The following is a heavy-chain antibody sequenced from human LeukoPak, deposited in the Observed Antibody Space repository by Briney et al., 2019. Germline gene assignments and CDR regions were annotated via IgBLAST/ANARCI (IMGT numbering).Heavy chain of an antibody. CDR1: GXTFXSXX. V-gene: IGHV3-64*01. CDR2: ISSNGGST. Sequence: QPGGSLRLSCAASGXTFXSXXXXXVXXAPGXXXXYVSAISSNGGSTYYANSVKGRFTISRDNSKNTLYLQMGSLRAEDMAVYYCARALSGAFDIWGQGTMVTVSS. CDR3: ARALSGAFDI. J-gene: IGHJ3*02.